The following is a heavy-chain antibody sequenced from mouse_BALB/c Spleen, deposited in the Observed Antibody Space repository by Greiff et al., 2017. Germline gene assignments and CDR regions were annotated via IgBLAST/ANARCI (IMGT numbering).Heavy chain of an antibody. CDR1: GYTFTSYY. CDR3: ARNLRFYEGFAY. D-gene: IGHD1-1*01. J-gene: IGHJ3*01. V-gene: IGHV1S56*01. Sequence: VQLQQSGPELVKPGASVRISCKASGYTFTSYYIHWVKQRPGQGLEWIGWIYPGNVNTKYNEKFKGKATLTADKSSSTAYMQLSSLTSEDSAVYFCARNLRFYEGFAYWGQGTLVTVSA. CDR2: IYPGNVNT.